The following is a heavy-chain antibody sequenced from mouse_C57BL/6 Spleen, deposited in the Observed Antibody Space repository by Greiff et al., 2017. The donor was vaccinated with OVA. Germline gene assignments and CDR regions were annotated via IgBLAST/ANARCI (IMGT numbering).Heavy chain of an antibody. D-gene: IGHD3-2*02. CDR2: IDPSDSYT. V-gene: IGHV1-50*01. CDR1: GYTFTSYW. CDR3: AVTAQATSDY. Sequence: QVQLQQPGAELVKPGASVKLSCKASGYTFTSYWMQWVKQRPGQGLEWIGEIDPSDSYTNYNQKFKGKATLTVDTSSSTAYMQLSSLTSEDSAVYYCAVTAQATSDYWGQGTTLTVSS. J-gene: IGHJ2*01.